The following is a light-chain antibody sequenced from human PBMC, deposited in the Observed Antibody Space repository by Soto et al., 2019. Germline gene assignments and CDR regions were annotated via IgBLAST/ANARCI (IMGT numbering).Light chain of an antibody. CDR2: WAS. CDR1: QSIFYSSNNKNY. CDR3: HQYYTIPCT. Sequence: DIVMTQSPDSLAVSLGERATINCKSSQSIFYSSNNKNYLTWYQQKPGQPPKLLIYWASTRESGVPDRFSGSGSGTDFTLTISSLQAEDVAVYYCHQYYTIPCTFGQGTKLEI. J-gene: IGKJ2*02. V-gene: IGKV4-1*01.